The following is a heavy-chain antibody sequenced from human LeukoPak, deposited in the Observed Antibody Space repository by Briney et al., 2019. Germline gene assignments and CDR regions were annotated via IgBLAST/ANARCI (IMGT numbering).Heavy chain of an antibody. CDR1: GHSFSNYW. J-gene: IGHJ6*03. D-gene: IGHD3-10*01. CDR3: ARDGSGCPGYYMDV. V-gene: IGHV5-51*01. CDR2: IYYGDSDT. Sequence: PGESLKISCKGSGHSFSNYWIAWARQMPGKGLEWMGSIYYGDSDTRYSPSFQGQVTISADRSISTAYLQWRSLKASDTAMYYCARDGSGCPGYYMDVWGKGTTVTVSS.